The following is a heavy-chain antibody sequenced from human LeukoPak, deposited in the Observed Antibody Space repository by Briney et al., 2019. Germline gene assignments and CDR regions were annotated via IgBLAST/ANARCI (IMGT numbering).Heavy chain of an antibody. Sequence: GGSLRLSCAASGFTFSSYWMSWVRQAPGKGLEWVANIKQDGSEKYYVDSVKGRFTISRDNAKNSLYLQMNSLRAEDTAMYYCARDPGRWSDAFDIWGQGTMVTVSS. CDR2: IKQDGSEK. D-gene: IGHD6-13*01. CDR3: ARDPGRWSDAFDI. J-gene: IGHJ3*02. V-gene: IGHV3-7*03. CDR1: GFTFSSYW.